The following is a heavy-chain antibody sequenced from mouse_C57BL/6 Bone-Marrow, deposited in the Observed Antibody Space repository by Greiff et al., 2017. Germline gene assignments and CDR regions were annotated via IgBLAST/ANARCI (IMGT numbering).Heavy chain of an antibody. CDR2: INPSTGGT. J-gene: IGHJ3*01. CDR1: GYSFPGYY. D-gene: IGHD2-2*01. V-gene: IGHV1-42*01. Sequence: EVQLQQSGPELVKPGASVKISCKASGYSFPGYYMNWVKQSPEKSLEWIGEINPSTGGTTYTQKFKAKATLTVDKSSSTAYMQLTSLTSEDSAVYYCARGGYPWLAYWGQGTLVTVSA. CDR3: ARGGYPWLAY.